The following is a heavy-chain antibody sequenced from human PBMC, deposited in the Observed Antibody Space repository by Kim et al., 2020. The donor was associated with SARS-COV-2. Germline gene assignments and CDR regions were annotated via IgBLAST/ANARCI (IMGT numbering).Heavy chain of an antibody. J-gene: IGHJ6*02. Sequence: GGSLRLSCAASGFTFSSYAMSWVRQAPGKGLEWVSAISGSGGSTYYADSVKGRFTIARDNSKKTLYLQMNSLRAEDTAVYYCAKDKGSSSWYRPGCMDVWGQGTTVTVSS. CDR3: AKDKGSSSWYRPGCMDV. CDR2: ISGSGGST. D-gene: IGHD6-13*01. CDR1: GFTFSSYA. V-gene: IGHV3-23*01.